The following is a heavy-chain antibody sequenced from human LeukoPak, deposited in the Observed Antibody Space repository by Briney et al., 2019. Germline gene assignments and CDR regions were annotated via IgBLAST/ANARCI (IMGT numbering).Heavy chain of an antibody. CDR1: GFSFSTYA. CDR2: IWHDASHT. J-gene: IGHJ4*02. V-gene: IGHV3-33*01. Sequence: GGSLRLSCAASGFSFSTYAMHWVRQAPGKGLEWVALIWHDASHTFYTDSVKGRFTISRNNSKNTVYLQMNSLGGEDTAVYYCARDYVLRYFDWLPLQRGYFDYWGQGTLVTVSS. CDR3: ARDYVLRYFDWLPLQRGYFDY. D-gene: IGHD3-9*01.